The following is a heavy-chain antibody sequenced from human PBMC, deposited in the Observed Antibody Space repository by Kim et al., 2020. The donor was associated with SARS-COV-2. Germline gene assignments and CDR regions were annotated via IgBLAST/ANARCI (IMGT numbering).Heavy chain of an antibody. CDR1: GGSISSSNW. V-gene: IGHV4-4*02. CDR3: ARDRDTAMGTFDY. D-gene: IGHD5-18*01. J-gene: IGHJ4*02. Sequence: SETLSLTCAVSGGSISSSNWWSWVRQPPGKGLEWIGEIYHSGSTNYNPSLKSRVTISVDKSKNQFSLKLSSVTAADTAVYYCARDRDTAMGTFDYWGQGTLVTVSS. CDR2: IYHSGST.